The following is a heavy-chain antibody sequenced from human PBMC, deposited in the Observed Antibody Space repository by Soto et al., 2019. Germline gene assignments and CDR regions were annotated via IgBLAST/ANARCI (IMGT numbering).Heavy chain of an antibody. CDR2: INPSGGST. D-gene: IGHD4-17*01. CDR1: GYTFTSYY. Sequence: ASVKVSCKASGYTFTSYYMHWVRQAPGQGLERKGIINPSGGSTSYAQKFQGRVTMTRDTSTSTVYMELSSLRSEDTAVYYCARVQDYGGNSGMGYYYYGMDVWGQGTMVTVS. J-gene: IGHJ6*02. V-gene: IGHV1-46*01. CDR3: ARVQDYGGNSGMGYYYYGMDV.